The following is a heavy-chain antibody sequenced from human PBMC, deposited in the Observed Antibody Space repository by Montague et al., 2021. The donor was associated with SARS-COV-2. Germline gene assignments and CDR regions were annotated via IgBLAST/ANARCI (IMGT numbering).Heavy chain of an antibody. CDR3: ARGSFGMGAFDI. J-gene: IGHJ3*02. D-gene: IGHD1-14*01. V-gene: IGHV4-4*07. CDR1: GGSISRYY. CDR2: IYTSGST. Sequence: SETLSLTCTVSGGSISRYYWSWIRQPAGKGLEWIGLIYTSGSTNYNTSLKSRVTMSLDTSKNQFSLKLRSVTAADTAVYYCARGSFGMGAFDIWGQGTMVTVSS.